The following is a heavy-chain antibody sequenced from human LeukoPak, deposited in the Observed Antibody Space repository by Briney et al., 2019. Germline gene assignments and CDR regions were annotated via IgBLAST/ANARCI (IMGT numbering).Heavy chain of an antibody. CDR2: ISWDGGRT. J-gene: IGHJ4*02. CDR3: AKDIGSGSYYHFDY. CDR1: GFTFDDYA. D-gene: IGHD1-26*01. V-gene: IGHV3-43D*03. Sequence: GGSLRLSCAASGFTFDDYAMHWARQAPGKGLEWVSLISWDGGRTYHADSAKGRFTISRGNSKNSLYLQMNSLRAEDTALYYCAKDIGSGSYYHFDYWGQGTLVTVSS.